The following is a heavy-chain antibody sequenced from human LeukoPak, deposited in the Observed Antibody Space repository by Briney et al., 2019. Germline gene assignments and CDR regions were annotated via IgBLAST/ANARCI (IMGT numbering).Heavy chain of an antibody. Sequence: GGSLRLSCAASGFTFSNAWMSWVRQAPGKGLEWVGRIKSKTDGGTTDYAAPVKGRFTISRDDSKNTLYLQMNSLKTEDTAVYYCTTEYCGGDCYSGDDAFDIWGQGTMVTVSS. V-gene: IGHV3-15*01. CDR3: TTEYCGGDCYSGDDAFDI. CDR2: IKSKTDGGTT. J-gene: IGHJ3*02. D-gene: IGHD2-21*02. CDR1: GFTFSNAW.